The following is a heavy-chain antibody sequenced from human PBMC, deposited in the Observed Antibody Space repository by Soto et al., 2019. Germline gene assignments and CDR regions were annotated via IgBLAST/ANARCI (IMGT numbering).Heavy chain of an antibody. CDR1: GYTFTGYY. Sequence: ASVKVSCKASGYTFTGYYMHWVRQAPGQGLEWMGWINPNSGGTNYAQKFQGRVTMTRDTSISTAYMELSRLRSDDTAVYYCARRSMVRGVIISSVWFDPWGQGTLVTVPS. J-gene: IGHJ5*02. D-gene: IGHD3-10*01. CDR3: ARRSMVRGVIISSVWFDP. CDR2: INPNSGGT. V-gene: IGHV1-2*02.